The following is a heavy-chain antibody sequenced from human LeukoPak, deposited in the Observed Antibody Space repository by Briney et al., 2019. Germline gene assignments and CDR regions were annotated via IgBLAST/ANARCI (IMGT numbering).Heavy chain of an antibody. Sequence: ASVKVSCKAPGGSFGRYAISWVRQAPGQGLEWMGGIVPILGTANYAQKFRGRVTITADDSTGTAYMELTSLRSADTAVYYCARGRALLWFGESRGNAFDIWGQGTMVTVSS. J-gene: IGHJ3*02. CDR1: GGSFGRYA. D-gene: IGHD3-10*01. CDR2: IVPILGTA. V-gene: IGHV1-69*13. CDR3: ARGRALLWFGESRGNAFDI.